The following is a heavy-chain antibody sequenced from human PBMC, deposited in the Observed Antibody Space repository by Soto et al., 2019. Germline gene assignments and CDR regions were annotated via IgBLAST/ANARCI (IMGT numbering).Heavy chain of an antibody. CDR2: INHSGST. Sequence: SETLSLTCAVYGGSFSGYYWSWIRQPPGKGLEWIGEINHSGSTNYNPSLKSRVTISVDTSKNQFSLKLSSVTAADTAVYYCARIRDVTDGYFYYYGMDVWGQGTTVTV. CDR3: ARIRDVTDGYFYYYGMDV. D-gene: IGHD3-3*01. V-gene: IGHV4-34*01. J-gene: IGHJ6*02. CDR1: GGSFSGYY.